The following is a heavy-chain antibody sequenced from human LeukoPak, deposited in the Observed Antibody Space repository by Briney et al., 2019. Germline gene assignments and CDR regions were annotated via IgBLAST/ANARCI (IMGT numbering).Heavy chain of an antibody. V-gene: IGHV4-59*01. CDR3: ARGIGYYYGMDV. CDR1: GGPISSYY. CDR2: IYYSGST. D-gene: IGHD2-21*01. J-gene: IGHJ6*04. Sequence: SETLSLTCTVSGGPISSYYWSWIRQPPGKGLEWIGYIYYSGSTNYNPSLKSRVTISVDTSKNQFSLKLSSVTAADTAVYYCARGIGYYYGMDVWGKGTTVTVSS.